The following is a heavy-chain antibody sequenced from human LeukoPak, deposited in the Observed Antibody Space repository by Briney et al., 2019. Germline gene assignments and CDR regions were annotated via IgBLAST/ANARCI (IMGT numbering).Heavy chain of an antibody. CDR2: ISGSGGST. CDR3: AKDLYCGGDCLGDY. CDR1: GFTFSSYA. Sequence: PGGSLRLSCAASGFTFSSYAMSWVSQAPGKGLEWVSAISGSGGSTYYADSVKGRFTISRDNSKNTLYLQMNSLRAEDTAVYYCAKDLYCGGDCLGDYWGQGTLVTVSS. V-gene: IGHV3-23*01. D-gene: IGHD2-21*02. J-gene: IGHJ4*02.